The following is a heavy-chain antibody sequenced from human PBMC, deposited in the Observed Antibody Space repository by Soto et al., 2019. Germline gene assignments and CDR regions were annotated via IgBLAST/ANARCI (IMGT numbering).Heavy chain of an antibody. J-gene: IGHJ5*02. V-gene: IGHV1-8*01. CDR2: MNPGSGDT. CDR3: ARMESFGSLNWFDP. D-gene: IGHD5-18*01. CDR1: GYTFTNND. Sequence: ASVKVSCKASGYTFTNNDVSWVRQATGQGLEWMGWMNPGSGDTGYAQKFQGRVTMTRDISIATAYMELNSLTSEDTAIYYCARMESFGSLNWFDPWGQGALVTVSS.